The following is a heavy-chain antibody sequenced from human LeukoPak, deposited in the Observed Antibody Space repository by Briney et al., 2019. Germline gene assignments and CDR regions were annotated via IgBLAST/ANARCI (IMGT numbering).Heavy chain of an antibody. V-gene: IGHV1-46*01. CDR3: AREQRWGLSGNLGGLFASYHTYYYMDV. J-gene: IGHJ6*03. CDR2: INPSDGAT. Sequence: ASVKVSCKASGYTFTSYGISWVRQAPGQGLEWMGMINPSDGATPYAQRFQGRVTLTRDTPPTTVYMDLRTLRSEDTAVYFCAREQRWGLSGNLGGLFASYHTYYYMDVWGRGTTVTVSS. D-gene: IGHD3-16*01. CDR1: GYTFTSYG.